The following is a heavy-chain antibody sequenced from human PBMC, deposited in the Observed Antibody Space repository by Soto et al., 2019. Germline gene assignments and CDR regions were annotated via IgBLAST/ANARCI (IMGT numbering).Heavy chain of an antibody. CDR3: ARDWGGTTRTRVVAPDY. CDR1: GFPFTTYG. J-gene: IGHJ4*02. D-gene: IGHD1-1*01. Sequence: GGPLSLSSEGSGFPFTTYGIPGFRQAPGKGLEWVAVIWYDGSDKYYADFVKGRFTISRDNSKSTVYLQMNSLRAEDTAVYHCARDWGGTTRTRVVAPDYWGQGTLVTVS. CDR2: IWYDGSDK. V-gene: IGHV3-33*01.